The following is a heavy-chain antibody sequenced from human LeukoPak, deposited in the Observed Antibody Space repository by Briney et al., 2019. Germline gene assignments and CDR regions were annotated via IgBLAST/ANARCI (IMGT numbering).Heavy chain of an antibody. D-gene: IGHD6-19*01. V-gene: IGHV3-48*04. Sequence: GGSLRLSCAASGFTFSSYWMHWVRQAPGKGLEWVSYISSSGSTIYYADSVKGRFTISRDNAKNSLYLQMNSLRAEDTAVYYCARDGPLKHSGLGGWFDPWGQGTLVTVSS. CDR1: GFTFSSYW. CDR2: ISSSGSTI. CDR3: ARDGPLKHSGLGGWFDP. J-gene: IGHJ5*02.